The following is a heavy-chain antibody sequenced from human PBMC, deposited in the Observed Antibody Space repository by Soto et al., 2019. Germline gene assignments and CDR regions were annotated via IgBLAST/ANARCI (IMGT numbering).Heavy chain of an antibody. Sequence: GASVKVSCKASVYTFTSYYMHWVRQAPGQGLEWMGGIIPIFGTANYAQKFQGRVTITADESTSTAYMELSSLRSEDTAVYYCARDRYCTNGVCPPGPYWGQGTLVTVSS. J-gene: IGHJ4*02. CDR1: VYTFTSYY. D-gene: IGHD2-8*01. CDR2: IIPIFGTA. V-gene: IGHV1-69*13. CDR3: ARDRYCTNGVCPPGPY.